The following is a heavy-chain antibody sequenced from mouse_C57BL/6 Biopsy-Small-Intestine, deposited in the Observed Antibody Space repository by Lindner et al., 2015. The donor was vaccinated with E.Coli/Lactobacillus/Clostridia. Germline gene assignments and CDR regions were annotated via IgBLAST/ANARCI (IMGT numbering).Heavy chain of an antibody. Sequence: VQLQESGAELVRPGTSVKMSCKASGYTFTNYWIGWAKQRPGHGLEWIGDIYPGGGYTNYNEKFKGKATLTADKSSSTAYMQFSSLTSEDTAVYYCTPYYYGSSRYFDYWGQGTTLTVSS. J-gene: IGHJ2*01. CDR1: GYTFTNYW. CDR2: IYPGGGYT. CDR3: TPYYYGSSRYFDY. V-gene: IGHV1-63*01. D-gene: IGHD1-1*01.